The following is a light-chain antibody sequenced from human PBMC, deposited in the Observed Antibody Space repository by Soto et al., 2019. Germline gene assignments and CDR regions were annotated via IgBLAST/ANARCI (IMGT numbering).Light chain of an antibody. Sequence: QSVLTQPPSASGTPGQRVTISCSGSSSNIGSNTVNWYQQLPGTAPKLLIYSNTQRPSGVPDRFSGSKSGTSASLAISGLQSEDEADYYCAAWDDSRTVVFGGGTKVTVL. CDR1: SSNIGSNT. J-gene: IGLJ2*01. CDR2: SNT. V-gene: IGLV1-44*01. CDR3: AAWDDSRTVV.